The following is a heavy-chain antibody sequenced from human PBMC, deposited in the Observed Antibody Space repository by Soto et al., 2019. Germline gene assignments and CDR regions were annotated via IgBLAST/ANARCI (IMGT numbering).Heavy chain of an antibody. Sequence: GGSLRLSCAASGFTFSSYAMSWVRQAPGKGLEWVSAISGSGGSTYYADSVKGRFTISRDNSKNTLYLQMNSLRAEDTVVYYCAKLTTYSSTPMDVWGQGTTVTVSS. D-gene: IGHD6-19*01. CDR2: ISGSGGST. V-gene: IGHV3-23*01. CDR1: GFTFSSYA. J-gene: IGHJ6*02. CDR3: AKLTTYSSTPMDV.